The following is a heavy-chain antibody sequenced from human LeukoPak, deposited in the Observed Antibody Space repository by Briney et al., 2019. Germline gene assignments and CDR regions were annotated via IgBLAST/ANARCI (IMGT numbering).Heavy chain of an antibody. CDR2: MNPNSGNT. J-gene: IGHJ5*02. Sequence: ASVTVSCKASGYTFTSYDINWVRQATGQGPEWMGWMNPNSGNTGYAQNFQGRVTMTRNTSISTAYMELSSLRSEDTAVYYCARGHRLGYYASGSYYTFDPWGQGTLVTVSS. D-gene: IGHD3-10*01. CDR1: GYTFTSYD. CDR3: ARGHRLGYYASGSYYTFDP. V-gene: IGHV1-8*01.